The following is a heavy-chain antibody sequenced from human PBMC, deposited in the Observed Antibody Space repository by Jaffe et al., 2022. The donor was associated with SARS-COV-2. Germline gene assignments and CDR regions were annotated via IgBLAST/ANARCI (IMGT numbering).Heavy chain of an antibody. CDR2: IYYSGTT. D-gene: IGHD3-10*01. CDR3: ARSYSSGNSNWFDP. J-gene: IGHJ5*02. V-gene: IGHV4-39*01. CDR1: GGSISSRSYA. Sequence: QLQLQESGPGLVKPSEALSLTCAVSGGSISSRSYAWGWIRLPPGKGLEWIGNIYYSGTTYYNPSLKSRVTMSIDTSKNQFSLKLSFVTAADTAVYYCARSYSSGNSNWFDPWGQGTLVTVSS.